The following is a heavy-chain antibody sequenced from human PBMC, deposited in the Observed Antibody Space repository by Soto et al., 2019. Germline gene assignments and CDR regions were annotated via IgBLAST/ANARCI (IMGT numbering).Heavy chain of an antibody. CDR3: ARSSGGNFGIIIEGSNWFDP. J-gene: IGHJ5*02. CDR2: INPHGGST. CDR1: GDTFTSYY. D-gene: IGHD3-3*01. Sequence: ASVKVSCKAPGDTFTSYYLNWVRQAPGQGLEWMGVINPHGGSTKYAQKFQGRITMTRDTSRSTVYMELSSLRSDDTAIYYCARSSGGNFGIIIEGSNWFDPWGQGTMVTV. V-gene: IGHV1-46*01.